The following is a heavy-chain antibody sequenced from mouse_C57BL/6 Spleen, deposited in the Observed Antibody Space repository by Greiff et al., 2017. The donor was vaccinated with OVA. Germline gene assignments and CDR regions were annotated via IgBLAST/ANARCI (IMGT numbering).Heavy chain of an antibody. J-gene: IGHJ2*01. D-gene: IGHD3-3*01. CDR3: ARWGQVGY. CDR1: GYTFPSYW. CDR2: IHPNSGSN. Sequence: VQLQQPGAELVKPGASVKLSCKASGYTFPSYWMHWVQQRPGKGLEWIGMIHPNSGSNNYNEKLKSKATLTVDKSSSTSYMQLSSLTSEDSAVYYCARWGQVGYWGQGTTLTVSS. V-gene: IGHV1-64*01.